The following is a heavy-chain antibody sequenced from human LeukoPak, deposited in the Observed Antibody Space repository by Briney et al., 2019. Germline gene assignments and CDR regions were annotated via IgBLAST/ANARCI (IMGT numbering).Heavy chain of an antibody. Sequence: GGSLRLSCAASGFTFSSYWMSWDRQAPGKGLEWVAVISYDGSNKYYADSVKGRFTISRDNAKNSLYLQMNSLRAEDTAVYYCARVSPNTVTTLQYFDYWGQGTLVTVSS. CDR1: GFTFSSYW. D-gene: IGHD4-17*01. J-gene: IGHJ4*02. CDR2: ISYDGSNK. V-gene: IGHV3-30*03. CDR3: ARVSPNTVTTLQYFDY.